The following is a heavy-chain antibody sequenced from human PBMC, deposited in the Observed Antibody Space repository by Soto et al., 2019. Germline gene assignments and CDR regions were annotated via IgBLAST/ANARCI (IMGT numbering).Heavy chain of an antibody. V-gene: IGHV3-33*01. D-gene: IGHD2-21*02. CDR3: ARGCGGDCYSALTCDY. CDR1: GFTFANYG. CDR2: VWYNGDTK. J-gene: IGHJ4*02. Sequence: PGGSLRLSCAASGFTFANYGMHWVRQAPGTGLEWVAVVWYNGDTKHYADSVKGRFTISRDNSKNTLYLKMNNLRADDTAVYYCARGCGGDCYSALTCDYWGQGTLVTVSS.